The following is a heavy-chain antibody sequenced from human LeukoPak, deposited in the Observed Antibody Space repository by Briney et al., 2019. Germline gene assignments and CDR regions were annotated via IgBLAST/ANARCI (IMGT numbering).Heavy chain of an antibody. CDR3: ARDLNREDFDY. Sequence: GKSLRLSCAASGFSFSSYDMHWVRQAPGKGLKWVAIIWFDGSAKYYGDSVKGRFTISRDNSKNTLYLQMNSLRVEDTAVYYCARDLNREDFDYWGQGTLVAVSS. CDR2: IWFDGSAK. V-gene: IGHV3-33*01. D-gene: IGHD1-14*01. CDR1: GFSFSSYD. J-gene: IGHJ4*02.